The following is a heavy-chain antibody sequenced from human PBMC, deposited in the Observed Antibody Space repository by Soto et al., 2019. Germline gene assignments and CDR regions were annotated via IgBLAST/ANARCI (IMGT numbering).Heavy chain of an antibody. D-gene: IGHD6-13*01. CDR1: GFTFSTYA. J-gene: IGHJ4*02. CDR2: ISGNGGET. V-gene: IGHV3-23*01. Sequence: GGSLRLSCAASGFTFSTYAMTWVRQAPGKGLEWVSTISGNGGETYYADSAKGRFTISRDNSKNTLYLQMNSLRAEDTAVYYCAKDLGPSSRPDYWGQGTLVTVSS. CDR3: AKDLGPSSRPDY.